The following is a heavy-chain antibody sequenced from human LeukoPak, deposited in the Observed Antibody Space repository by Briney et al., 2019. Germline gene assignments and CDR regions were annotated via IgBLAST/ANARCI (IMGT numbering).Heavy chain of an antibody. CDR1: GGSFSGYY. CDR2: INHSGST. D-gene: IGHD5-18*01. V-gene: IGHV4-34*01. Sequence: SETLSLTCAVYGGSFSGYYWSWIRQPPGKGLEWIGEINHSGSTNYNPSLKSRVTISVDTSKNQFSLKLSSVTAADTAVYYCARAGVGYSYGYDEFDYWGQGTLVTVSS. CDR3: ARAGVGYSYGYDEFDY. J-gene: IGHJ4*02.